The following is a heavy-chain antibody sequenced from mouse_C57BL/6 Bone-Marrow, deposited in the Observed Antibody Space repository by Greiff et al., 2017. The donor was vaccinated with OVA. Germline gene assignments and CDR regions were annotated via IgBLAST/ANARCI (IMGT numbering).Heavy chain of an antibody. Sequence: VQLVESGPGLVQPSQSLSITCTVSGFSLTSYGVHWVRQSPGKGLEWLGVIWRGGSTDYNAAFMSRLSITKDNSKSQVFFKMNSLQADDTAIYYCAKTRDSNYVKFAYWGQGTLVTVSA. J-gene: IGHJ3*01. CDR2: IWRGGST. D-gene: IGHD2-5*01. CDR3: AKTRDSNYVKFAY. V-gene: IGHV2-5*01. CDR1: GFSLTSYG.